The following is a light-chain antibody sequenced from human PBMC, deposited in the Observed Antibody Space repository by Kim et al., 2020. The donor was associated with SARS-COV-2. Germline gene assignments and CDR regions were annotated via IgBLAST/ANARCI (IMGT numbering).Light chain of an antibody. CDR3: QQYNSYPIA. Sequence: DIQMTQSPSTLSASVGDRVTITCRASQSISSWLAWYQQKPGKAPKLLIYDGSSLESGVPSRFSGSGSGTEFTLTISSLQPDDFATYYCQQYNSYPIAFGHGTRLEIK. J-gene: IGKJ5*01. V-gene: IGKV1-5*01. CDR1: QSISSW. CDR2: DGS.